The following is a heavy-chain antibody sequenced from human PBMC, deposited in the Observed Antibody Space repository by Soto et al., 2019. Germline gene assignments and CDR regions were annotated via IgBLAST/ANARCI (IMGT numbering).Heavy chain of an antibody. CDR1: GGSFSGYY. V-gene: IGHV4-34*01. D-gene: IGHD3-3*01. Sequence: TSETLSLTCAVYGGSFSGYYWSWVRQPPGKGLEWIGEINHSGSTNYNPSLKSRVTISVDTSKNQFSLKLSSVTAADTAVYYCARSQRDYDFWSGYWRVNWFDPWGQGTQVTVSS. J-gene: IGHJ5*02. CDR3: ARSQRDYDFWSGYWRVNWFDP. CDR2: INHSGST.